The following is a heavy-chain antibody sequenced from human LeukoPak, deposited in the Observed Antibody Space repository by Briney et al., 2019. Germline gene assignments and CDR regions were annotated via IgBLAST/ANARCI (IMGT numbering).Heavy chain of an antibody. J-gene: IGHJ3*02. CDR1: GFTFSSYS. V-gene: IGHV3-30*18. CDR3: AKDYPQYYYDSSGYSDAFDI. CDR2: ISYDGSNK. D-gene: IGHD3-22*01. Sequence: GGSLRLSCAASGFTFSSYSMHWVRQAPGKGLEWVAVISYDGSNKYYADSVKGRFTISRDNSKNTLYLQMNSLRAEDTAVYYCAKDYPQYYYDSSGYSDAFDIWGQGTMVTVSS.